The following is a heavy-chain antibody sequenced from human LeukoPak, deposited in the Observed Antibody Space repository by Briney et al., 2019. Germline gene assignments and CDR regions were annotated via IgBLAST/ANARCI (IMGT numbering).Heavy chain of an antibody. Sequence: PPGGSPRLSCAASGFTFSSYEMNWVRQAPGKGLEWVSYISSSGSTIYYADSVKGRFTISRDNAKNSLYLQMNSLRAEDTAVYYCARGFIRNDYWGQGTLVTVSS. CDR1: GFTFSSYE. CDR3: ARGFIRNDY. J-gene: IGHJ4*02. CDR2: ISSSGSTI. V-gene: IGHV3-48*03. D-gene: IGHD3-16*01.